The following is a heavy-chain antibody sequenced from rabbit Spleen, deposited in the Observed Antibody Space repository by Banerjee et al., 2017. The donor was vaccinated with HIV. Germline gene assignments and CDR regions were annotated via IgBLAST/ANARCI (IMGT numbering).Heavy chain of an antibody. D-gene: IGHD1-1*01. CDR1: GIDFSSYG. Sequence: QEELVESGGGLVKPGGSLKLSCKASGIDFSSYGIHWVRQAPGKGLEWIAYIYPGFGIKNYADSMKGRFTVSSDNAQNTVFLQMTSLTASDTATYFCARDLAAWNSGSYAFNLWGQGTLVTVS. V-gene: IGHV1S47*01. CDR3: ARDLAAWNSGSYAFNL. CDR2: IYPGFGIK. J-gene: IGHJ4*01.